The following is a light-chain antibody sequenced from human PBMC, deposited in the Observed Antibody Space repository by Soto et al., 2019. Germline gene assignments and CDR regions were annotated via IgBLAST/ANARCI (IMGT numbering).Light chain of an antibody. CDR1: QSISNY. V-gene: IGKV1-39*01. CDR2: DAS. CDR3: QQVNVYPST. J-gene: IGKJ4*01. Sequence: DIQITQSPSSLSSSVVDRVTITCRASQSISNYLNWYQHKPGKGPNLLIYDASTLHSGVPSRFSGGGSGTDFTLTISSLQPEDFATYYCQQVNVYPSTFGGGTKVDIK.